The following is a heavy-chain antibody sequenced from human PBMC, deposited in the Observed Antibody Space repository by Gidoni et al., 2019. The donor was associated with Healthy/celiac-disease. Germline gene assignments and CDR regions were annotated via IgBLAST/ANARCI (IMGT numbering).Heavy chain of an antibody. V-gene: IGHV3-7*01. CDR3: ARGDFWGGQYNDAFDI. D-gene: IGHD3-3*01. Sequence: EGRLVESGGPLVQTGGSLGLSGAASGFTFTRYWMSWVRQAPGKGLEWVANIKQGGSGKFYVDSVKGRFTVSRDNAKNSLYLQMTSLRAEDTAVYYCARGDFWGGQYNDAFDIWGQGTMVTVSS. CDR2: IKQGGSGK. CDR1: GFTFTRYW. J-gene: IGHJ3*02.